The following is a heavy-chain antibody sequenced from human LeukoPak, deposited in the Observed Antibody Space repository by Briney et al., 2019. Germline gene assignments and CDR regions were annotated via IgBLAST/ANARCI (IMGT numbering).Heavy chain of an antibody. CDR2: INQDGSEK. CDR3: ARRGYLDY. Sequence: GGSLRLSCAASVFTFSNYWMSWVRQAPGKGLEWVANINQDGSEKYYVDSVKGRFTISRDNAKNSLYLQMNSLGAEDTAVYYCARRGYLDYWGQGTLVTVSS. V-gene: IGHV3-7*05. CDR1: VFTFSNYW. J-gene: IGHJ4*02.